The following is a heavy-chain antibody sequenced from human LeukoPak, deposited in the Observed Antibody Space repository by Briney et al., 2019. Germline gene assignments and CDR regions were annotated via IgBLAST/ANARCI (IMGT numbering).Heavy chain of an antibody. D-gene: IGHD6-13*01. J-gene: IGHJ4*02. CDR2: ISGSGGST. CDR1: GGSISSGGYY. V-gene: IGHV3-23*01. CDR3: AKVAAAVHRYYFDY. Sequence: LSLTCTVSGGSISSGGYYWSWIRQHPGKGLEWVSAISGSGGSTYYADSVKGRFTISRDNSKNTLYLQMNSLRAEGTAVYYCAKVAAAVHRYYFDYWGQGTLVTVSS.